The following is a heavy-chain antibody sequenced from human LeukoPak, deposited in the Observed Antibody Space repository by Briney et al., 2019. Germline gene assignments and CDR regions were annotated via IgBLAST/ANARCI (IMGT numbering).Heavy chain of an antibody. CDR1: GFTFATYA. CDR2: IWYDGTDK. CDR3: ARDEGVLLVPSYYFGY. V-gene: IGHV3-33*01. Sequence: LRGRSLTLSCAASGFTFATYAMHSVRHAPGRGMEWGESIWYDGTDKYYADSVKGRFTSSRDNSKSTLYLQMNSLRVEDTAIYYCARDEGVLLVPSYYFGYWGQGTLVTVSS. D-gene: IGHD3-10*01. J-gene: IGHJ4*02.